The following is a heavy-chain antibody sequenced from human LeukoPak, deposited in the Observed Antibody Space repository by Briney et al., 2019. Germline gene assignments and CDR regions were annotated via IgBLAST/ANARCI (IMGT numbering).Heavy chain of an antibody. D-gene: IGHD1-1*01. J-gene: IGHJ4*02. CDR1: GFTFSSYG. CDR2: ISYDGTNK. V-gene: IGHV3-30*18. CDR3: AKNEGGANYYFDY. Sequence: RSGGSLRLSCAASGFTFSSYGMHWVRQAPGKWLEWVALISYDGTNKYYADSVKGRFTISRDNSKNALYLQMNRLRAEDTAVYYCAKNEGGANYYFDYWGQGTLVTVSS.